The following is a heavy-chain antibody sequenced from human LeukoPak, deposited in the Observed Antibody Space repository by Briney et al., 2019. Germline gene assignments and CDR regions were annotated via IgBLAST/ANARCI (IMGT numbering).Heavy chain of an antibody. Sequence: GGSLRLSCAASGFTVGSNYMSWVRQAPGKGLEWVSVVYSGGYISYADSVKGRFTISRDNSKNTLHLQMNSLRAEDTAVYYCTSGRSPYYFDYWGQGTLVTVSA. CDR1: GFTVGSNY. CDR3: TSGRSPYYFDY. CDR2: VYSGGYI. D-gene: IGHD3-10*01. V-gene: IGHV3-53*01. J-gene: IGHJ4*02.